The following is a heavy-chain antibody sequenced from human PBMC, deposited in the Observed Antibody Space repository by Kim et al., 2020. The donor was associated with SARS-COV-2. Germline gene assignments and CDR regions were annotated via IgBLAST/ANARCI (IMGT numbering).Heavy chain of an antibody. CDR3: AKRMAGFRNGKFYFDN. J-gene: IGHJ4*02. Sequence: GGSLRLSCAASGFTFNNFAMTWVRQAPGKGLEWVSIISASGNTIYYADSVKGRFTISRDNSRNTLNLQMNRLKVEDTAVYYCAKRMAGFRNGKFYFDNWGQGTLVTVSS. CDR1: GFTFNNFA. V-gene: IGHV3-23*01. D-gene: IGHD1-1*01. CDR2: ISASGNTI.